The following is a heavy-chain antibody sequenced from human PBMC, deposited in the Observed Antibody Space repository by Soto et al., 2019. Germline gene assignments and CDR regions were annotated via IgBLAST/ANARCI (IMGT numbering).Heavy chain of an antibody. D-gene: IGHD3-9*01. V-gene: IGHV1-46*01. J-gene: IGHJ4*02. Sequence: QGQLVQSGAEVKKPGASVKLSCKASGYTFTSYYIHWVRQATGQGLEWIGIINPNGGSTNYAHNFEGRPTVTRDTSTATVYMELGALTSEDTAVYYCARGLGLGDYWGQGTLVTVSS. CDR1: GYTFTSYY. CDR3: ARGLGLGDY. CDR2: INPNGGST.